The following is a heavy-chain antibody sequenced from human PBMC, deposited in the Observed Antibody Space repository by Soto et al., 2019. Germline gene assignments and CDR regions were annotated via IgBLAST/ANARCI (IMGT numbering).Heavy chain of an antibody. CDR1: GGSISSGGYY. J-gene: IGHJ4*02. CDR2: IYYSGST. CDR3: AREFPYYESSDSYFDY. Sequence: PSETLSLTCTVSGGSISSGGYYWSWIRQHPGKGLEWIGYIYYSGSTYYNPSLKSRITVTPDTSKNQFSLHLNSVTPEDTAVYYCAREFPYYESSDSYFDYWGQGALVTVSS. V-gene: IGHV4-31*03. D-gene: IGHD3-16*01.